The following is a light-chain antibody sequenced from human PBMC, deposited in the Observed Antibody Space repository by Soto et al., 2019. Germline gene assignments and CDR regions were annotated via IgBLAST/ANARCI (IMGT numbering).Light chain of an antibody. J-gene: IGLJ2*01. CDR2: EVS. Sequence: QSALTPPASVSGSPGQSITISCTGTSSDIGNYDFVSWYQQVPGTAPKAMIYEVSSRPSGVSNRFSGSKSGNTASLTISRLQAEDEAYYYCSSYTTSTSFILFGGGTKVTVL. V-gene: IGLV2-14*01. CDR1: SSDIGNYDF. CDR3: SSYTTSTSFIL.